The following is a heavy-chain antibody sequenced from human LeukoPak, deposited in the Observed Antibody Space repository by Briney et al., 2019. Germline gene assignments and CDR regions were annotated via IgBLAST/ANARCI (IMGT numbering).Heavy chain of an antibody. CDR2: ISAYNGNT. Sequence: GASVKLSCNASGYTFTSYGISWVRQAPGQGLEWMGWISAYNGNTNYAQKLQGRATMTTATSTSTAYMELRSLRSDDTAVYYSARSAQYDYGDYWFLDYWGQGTLVAASS. J-gene: IGHJ4*02. CDR3: ARSAQYDYGDYWFLDY. CDR1: GYTFTSYG. V-gene: IGHV1-18*01. D-gene: IGHD4-17*01.